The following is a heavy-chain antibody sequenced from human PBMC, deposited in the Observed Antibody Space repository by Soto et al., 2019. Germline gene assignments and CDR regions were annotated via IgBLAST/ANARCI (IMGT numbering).Heavy chain of an antibody. Sequence: GGSLRLSCAASGFTFSNAWMSWVRQAPGKGLEWVGRIKSKTDGGTTDYAAPVKGRFTISRDDSKNTLYLQMNSLKTEDTAVYYCTTEGGSAYDLTVAGMGLTDYYYGMDVWGQGTTVTVSS. D-gene: IGHD5-12*01. V-gene: IGHV3-15*01. CDR2: IKSKTDGGTT. CDR1: GFTFSNAW. J-gene: IGHJ6*02. CDR3: TTEGGSAYDLTVAGMGLTDYYYGMDV.